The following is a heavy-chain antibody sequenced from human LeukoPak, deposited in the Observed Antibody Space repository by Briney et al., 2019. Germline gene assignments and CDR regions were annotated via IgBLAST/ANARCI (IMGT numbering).Heavy chain of an antibody. CDR1: GFTFSSHW. V-gene: IGHV3-7*03. J-gene: IGHJ6*03. CDR3: ARGLGAGYYYYYYYMDV. D-gene: IGHD1-26*01. CDR2: IKKDGSEK. Sequence: PGGSLRLSCAASGFTFSSHWMSWVRQAPGKGLEWVANIKKDGSEKYYVDAVKGRFTISRDNSKNTLYFQMNSLRAEDTAVYYCARGLGAGYYYYYYYMDVWGKGTTVTISS.